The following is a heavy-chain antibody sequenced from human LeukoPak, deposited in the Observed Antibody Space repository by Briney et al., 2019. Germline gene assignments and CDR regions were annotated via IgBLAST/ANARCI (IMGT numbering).Heavy chain of an antibody. Sequence: GGSLRLSCIASGFNFNDYAMHWVRQLPGKGLEWVSGIAWNSGSTGFVDSLRGRFTISRDNAKNSLYLEMTSLRSEDTAVYYCAKDKTTLVRGVMTHWGQGTLATVSS. CDR2: IAWNSGST. CDR1: GFNFNDYA. J-gene: IGHJ4*02. D-gene: IGHD3-10*01. CDR3: AKDKTTLVRGVMTH. V-gene: IGHV3-9*01.